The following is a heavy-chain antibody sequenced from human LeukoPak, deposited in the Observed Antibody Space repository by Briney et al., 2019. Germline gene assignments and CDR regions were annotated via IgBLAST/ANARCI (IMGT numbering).Heavy chain of an antibody. CDR3: ARDSEVRRNLWHY. J-gene: IGHJ4*02. D-gene: IGHD3-10*01. CDR2: IIPIFGTA. Sequence: SVRVSCKASGGTFSSYAISWVRQAPGQGLEWMGGIIPIFGTANYAQKFQGRVTITADESTSTVYMELSSLRSEDTAVYYCARDSEVRRNLWHYWGQGTLVTVSS. V-gene: IGHV1-69*13. CDR1: GGTFSSYA.